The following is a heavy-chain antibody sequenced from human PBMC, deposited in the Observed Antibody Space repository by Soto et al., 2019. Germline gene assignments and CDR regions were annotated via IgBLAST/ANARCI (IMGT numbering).Heavy chain of an antibody. J-gene: IGHJ4*02. D-gene: IGHD4-17*01. CDR3: AKGGYGDEYYFDY. Sequence: QVQLVESGGGVVQPGRSLRLSCAASGFTFSSYGMHWVRQAPGKGLEWVAVISYDGSNKYYADSVKGRFTISRDNSKNTLYLQMNSLRAEDTAVYYCAKGGYGDEYYFDYWGQGTLVTVSS. CDR2: ISYDGSNK. CDR1: GFTFSSYG. V-gene: IGHV3-30*18.